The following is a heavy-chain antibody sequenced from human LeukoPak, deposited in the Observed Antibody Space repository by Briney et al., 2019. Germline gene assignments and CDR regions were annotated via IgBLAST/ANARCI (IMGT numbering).Heavy chain of an antibody. Sequence: GECLRISCKGSGYNFTTYWISWVRQMPGKGLEWMGRIDPSDSYTDYSPSFQGHVTISADKSISTAYLQWSSLKASDTAMYYCARRIYYDSSGYYYGYWGQGSLVTVSS. CDR2: IDPSDSYT. CDR3: ARRIYYDSSGYYYGY. CDR1: GYNFTTYW. J-gene: IGHJ4*02. V-gene: IGHV5-10-1*01. D-gene: IGHD3-22*01.